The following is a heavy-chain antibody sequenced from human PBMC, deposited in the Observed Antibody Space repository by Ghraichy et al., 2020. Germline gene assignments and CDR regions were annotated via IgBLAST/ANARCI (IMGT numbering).Heavy chain of an antibody. CDR3: AKGVVPGVSYGMDV. J-gene: IGHJ6*02. CDR2: ISGSGGST. CDR1: GFTFSSYA. D-gene: IGHD2-2*01. Sequence: GALRLSCAASGFTFSSYAMSWVRQAPGKGLEWVSAISGSGGSTYYADSVKGRFTISRDNSKNTLYLQMNSLRAEDTAVYYCAKGVVPGVSYGMDVWGQGTTGNVSS. V-gene: IGHV3-23*01.